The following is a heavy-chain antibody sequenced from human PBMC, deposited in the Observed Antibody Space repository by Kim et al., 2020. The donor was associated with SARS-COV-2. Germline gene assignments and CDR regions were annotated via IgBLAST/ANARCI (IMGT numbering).Heavy chain of an antibody. D-gene: IGHD3-22*01. CDR2: INPSGGST. V-gene: IGHV1-46*01. CDR3: ARDCDDSKSGDYYGMDV. CDR1: GYTFTSYY. Sequence: ASVKVSCKASGYTFTSYYMHWVRQAPGQGLEWMGIINPSGGSTSYAQKFQGRVTMTRDTSTSTVYMELSSLRSEDTAVYYCARDCDDSKSGDYYGMDVWGQGTTVTVSS. J-gene: IGHJ6*02.